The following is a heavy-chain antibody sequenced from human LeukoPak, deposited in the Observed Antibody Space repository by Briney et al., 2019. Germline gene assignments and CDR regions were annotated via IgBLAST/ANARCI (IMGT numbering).Heavy chain of an antibody. D-gene: IGHD5-18*01. J-gene: IGHJ4*02. V-gene: IGHV1-2*02. CDR3: ARGSDHTAMIKDF. Sequence: ASVKVSCKASGYTFTGWYIHWVRQAPGQGLEWMGWINPYSADTNYAQKFQGRVTMTRDTSISTAYMELRRLRSDDTAVYYCARGSDHTAMIKDFWGQGTLVTVSS. CDR1: GYTFTGWY. CDR2: INPYSADT.